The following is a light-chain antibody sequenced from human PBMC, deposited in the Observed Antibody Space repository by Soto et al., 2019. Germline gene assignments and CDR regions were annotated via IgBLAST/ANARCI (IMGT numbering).Light chain of an antibody. CDR1: QDIKND. J-gene: IGKJ2*01. Sequence: AIQMTQSPSSLSASVGDRVTITCRASQDIKNDLGWYQQKPGRAPKLLMYSASTLHTEVPSRFSGSGSGSDFTLTITSLQPEDFATYYCLQDYSYPHTFGQGTKLEIK. CDR2: SAS. CDR3: LQDYSYPHT. V-gene: IGKV1-6*01.